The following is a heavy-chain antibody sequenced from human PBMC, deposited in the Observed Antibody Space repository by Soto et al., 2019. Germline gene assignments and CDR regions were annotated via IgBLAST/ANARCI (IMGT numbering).Heavy chain of an antibody. V-gene: IGHV1-46*02. Sequence: QVQLVQSGAEVNKPGASVKISCKASGYTFNRYQMHWVRQAPGEGLERMGIINPSDGSTSYAQKLQGRVTMTRDTSTSTVYMELNSLRSEDTAVYYCARHLGMDVWGQGTTVTVSS. CDR2: INPSDGST. CDR1: GYTFNRYQ. CDR3: ARHLGMDV. J-gene: IGHJ6*02.